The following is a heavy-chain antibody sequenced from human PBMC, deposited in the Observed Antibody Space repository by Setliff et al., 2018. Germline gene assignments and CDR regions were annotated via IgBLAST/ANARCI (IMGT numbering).Heavy chain of an antibody. Sequence: ASVKVSCKASGFTSTNYAIHWVRQAPGQRPECMGWIHAGNGDTKYSQKFQGRVTITRDTSISTAYMELSRLRSDDTAVYYCARGRDFWSGYLVYWGQGTLVTVSS. CDR2: IHAGNGDT. D-gene: IGHD3-3*01. J-gene: IGHJ4*02. CDR1: GFTSTNYA. CDR3: ARGRDFWSGYLVY. V-gene: IGHV1-3*01.